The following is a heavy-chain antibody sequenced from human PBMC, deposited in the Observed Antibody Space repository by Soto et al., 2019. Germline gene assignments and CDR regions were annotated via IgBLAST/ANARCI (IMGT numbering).Heavy chain of an antibody. CDR1: GFTFSSYG. Sequence: PVGSLRLSCAASGFTFSSYGMHWVRQAPGKGLEWVAVIWYDGSNKYYADSVKGRFTISRDNSKNTLYLQMNSLGAEDTAVYYCARDGSMVATGYYYGMDVWGQGTTVTVSS. CDR2: IWYDGSNK. CDR3: ARDGSMVATGYYYGMDV. D-gene: IGHD5-12*01. V-gene: IGHV3-33*01. J-gene: IGHJ6*02.